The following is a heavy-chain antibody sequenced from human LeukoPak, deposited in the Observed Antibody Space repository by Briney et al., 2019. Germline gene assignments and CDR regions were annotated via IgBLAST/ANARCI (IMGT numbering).Heavy chain of an antibody. CDR2: INPNSGDT. CDR3: ARTLRLLGFDAFDI. Sequence: GASVKVSCKASGYSFTGNYMHWVRQAPGQGLEWMGWINPNSGDTNFAQKFQGRVTMTRDTSISTAYMELSRLRSDDTAVYYCARTLRLLGFDAFDIWGQGTMVTVSS. CDR1: GYSFTGNY. J-gene: IGHJ3*02. D-gene: IGHD3-22*01. V-gene: IGHV1-2*02.